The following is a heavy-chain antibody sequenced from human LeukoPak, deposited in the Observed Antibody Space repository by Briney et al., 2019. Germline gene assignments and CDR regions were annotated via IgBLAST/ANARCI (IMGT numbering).Heavy chain of an antibody. CDR3: AGSTRDYYYYYMDV. CDR2: ISSSSSTI. Sequence: PGGSLRLSCAASGFTFSSYGMSWVRQAPGKGLEWVSYISSSSSTIYYADSVKGRFTISRDNAKNSLYLQMNSLRAEDTTVYYCAGSTRDYYYYYMDVWGKGTTVTVSS. V-gene: IGHV3-48*01. J-gene: IGHJ6*03. CDR1: GFTFSSYG. D-gene: IGHD2-2*01.